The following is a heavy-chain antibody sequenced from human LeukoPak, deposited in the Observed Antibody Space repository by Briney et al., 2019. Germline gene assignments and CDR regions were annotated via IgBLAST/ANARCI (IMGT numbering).Heavy chain of an antibody. J-gene: IGHJ4*02. Sequence: GGSLRLSCAASGFTFSSYAMSWVRQAPGKGLEWVSAISGSGGSTYYADSVKGRFTISRDNSKNTLYLQMNSLRAEDTAVYYCAKEGDYDFWSGYYSENVFDYWGQGTLVTVSS. V-gene: IGHV3-23*01. D-gene: IGHD3-3*01. CDR3: AKEGDYDFWSGYYSENVFDY. CDR2: ISGSGGST. CDR1: GFTFSSYA.